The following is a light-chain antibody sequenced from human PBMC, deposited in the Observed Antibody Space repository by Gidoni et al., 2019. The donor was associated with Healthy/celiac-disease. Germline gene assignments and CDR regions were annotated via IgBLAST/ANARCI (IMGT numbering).Light chain of an antibody. J-gene: IGKJ3*01. CDR3: QQYGSSPGFT. V-gene: IGKV3-20*01. CDR1: QSVSSSY. Sequence: EIVLTQSPGTLSLSPGERATLSCRASQSVSSSYLAWDQQKPGQAPRLLIYGASSRATGIPDRFSGSGYGTDFTLTISRLEPEDFAVYYCQQYGSSPGFTFGPGTKVDIK. CDR2: GAS.